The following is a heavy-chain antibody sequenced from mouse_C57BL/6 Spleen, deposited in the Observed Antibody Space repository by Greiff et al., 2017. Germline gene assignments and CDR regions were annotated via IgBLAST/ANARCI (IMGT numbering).Heavy chain of an antibody. CDR3: ARLYYYGSSPPYYFDY. J-gene: IGHJ2*01. CDR1: GYTFTDYN. Sequence: VQLQQSGPELVKPGASVKIPCKASGYTFTDYNMDWVKQSHGKSLEWIGDINPNNGGTIYNLKFKGKATLTVDKSSSTAYMELRSLTSEDTAVYYCARLYYYGSSPPYYFDYWGQGTTLTVSS. CDR2: INPNNGGT. V-gene: IGHV1-18*01. D-gene: IGHD1-1*01.